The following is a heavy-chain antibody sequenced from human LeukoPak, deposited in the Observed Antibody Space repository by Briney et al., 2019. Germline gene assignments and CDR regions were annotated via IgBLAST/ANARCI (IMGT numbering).Heavy chain of an antibody. CDR2: INLNSRGT. Sequence: ASVKVSCKASGYTFTDYYMHWVRQAPGQGLEWMGWINLNSRGTNYAQKFQGRVTMTRDTSISTAYMELSRLRSDDTAVYYCARKVPNDSSGYYYRGQFDPWGQGTLVTVSS. J-gene: IGHJ5*02. V-gene: IGHV1-2*02. CDR3: ARKVPNDSSGYYYRGQFDP. CDR1: GYTFTDYY. D-gene: IGHD3-22*01.